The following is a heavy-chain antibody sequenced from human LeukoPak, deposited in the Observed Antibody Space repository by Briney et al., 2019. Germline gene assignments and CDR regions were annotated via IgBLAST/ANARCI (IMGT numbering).Heavy chain of an antibody. J-gene: IGHJ4*02. CDR1: GLTLTNYI. CDR3: ARVQGGGYRTADY. Sequence: PGSSLRLSCAPSGLTLTNYIIHWVRQPPGRVLDWVALILEDGSNQYYADSVRGRFTISRDNSKNTLFLQMNSLRGEDTAMYYCARVQGGGYRTADYWGQGTLVTVSS. CDR2: ILEDGSNQ. V-gene: IGHV3-30*04. D-gene: IGHD6-19*01.